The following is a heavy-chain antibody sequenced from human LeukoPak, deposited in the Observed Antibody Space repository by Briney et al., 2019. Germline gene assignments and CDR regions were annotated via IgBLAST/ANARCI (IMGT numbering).Heavy chain of an antibody. CDR1: GFTFSSYA. CDR3: AKDRGIFGVVILAFDI. CDR2: ISGSGGST. D-gene: IGHD3-3*01. Sequence: GGPLRLSCAASGFTFSSYAMSWVRQAPGKGLEWVSAISGSGGSTYYADSVKGRFTISRDNSKNTLYLQMNSLRAEDTAVYYCAKDRGIFGVVILAFDIWGQGTMVTVSS. J-gene: IGHJ3*02. V-gene: IGHV3-23*01.